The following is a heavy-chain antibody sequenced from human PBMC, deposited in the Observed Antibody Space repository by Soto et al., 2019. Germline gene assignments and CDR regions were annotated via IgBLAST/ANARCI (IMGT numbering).Heavy chain of an antibody. Sequence: GGPLRLSCAASGLTFSNYGFHWVRQAPGKGREWVGVISYDGSHKSYTDSVKGGLTISRDKSTDTVSLQMNNLGPADTPAANSAKDSWEPQDHRWYHGFDPWGRGDLGTGSS. CDR3: AKDSWEPQDHRWYHGFDP. CDR2: ISYDGSHK. D-gene: IGHD1-26*01. CDR1: GLTFSNYG. V-gene: IGHV3-30*18. J-gene: IGHJ5*02.